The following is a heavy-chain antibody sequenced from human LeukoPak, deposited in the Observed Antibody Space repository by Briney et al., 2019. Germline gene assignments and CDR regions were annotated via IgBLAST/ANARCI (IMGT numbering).Heavy chain of an antibody. J-gene: IGHJ4*02. CDR1: GFTLSSKG. CDR2: IRYDGSNK. CDR3: AKNLTDY. V-gene: IGHV3-30*02. Sequence: GGSLRLSCAQSGFTLSSKGMQCVSQAPGKGLEWVTFIRYDGSNKYYADSVKGRFTISRDNSKNTLYLQMNSLRAEDMAVYYCAKNLTDYWGQGTLVTVSS.